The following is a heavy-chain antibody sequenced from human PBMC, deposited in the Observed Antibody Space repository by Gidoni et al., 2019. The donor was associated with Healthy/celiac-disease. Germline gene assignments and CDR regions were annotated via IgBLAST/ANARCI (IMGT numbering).Heavy chain of an antibody. V-gene: IGHV5-51*01. J-gene: IGHJ4*02. CDR3: ARPRDGYNPFPDY. CDR1: VSPFTSYW. Sequence: VQLVQSGAEVKKPGASLTISCTGSVSPFTSYWLVWVLQMPGKGLEWMGIIYPRDSDTRYSPSFQGQVTISADKSISTAYLQWSSLKASDTAMYYCARPRDGYNPFPDYWGQGTLVTVSS. CDR2: IYPRDSDT. D-gene: IGHD5-12*01.